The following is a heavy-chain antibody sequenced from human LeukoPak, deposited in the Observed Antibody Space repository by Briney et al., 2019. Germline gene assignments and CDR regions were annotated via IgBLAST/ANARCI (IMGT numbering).Heavy chain of an antibody. Sequence: GGSLRLSCAASGFTFSSYSMNWVRQAPGKGLEWVSYISSSSSTIYYADSVKGRFTISRDNAKNSLYPQMNSLRAEDTAVYYCASFDYYYYYMDVWGKGTTVTVSS. CDR2: ISSSSSTI. CDR3: ASFDYYYYYMDV. J-gene: IGHJ6*03. V-gene: IGHV3-48*04. CDR1: GFTFSSYS.